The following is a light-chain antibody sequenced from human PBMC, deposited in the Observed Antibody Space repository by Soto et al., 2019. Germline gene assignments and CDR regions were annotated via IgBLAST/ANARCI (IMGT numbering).Light chain of an antibody. CDR3: CSYAGIIAPV. Sequence: QSVLTQPASVSGSPGQSITISCTGTSSDVGSYNLVSWYQQHPGKAPKLMIYEGSKRPSGVSNRFSGSKSGNTASLTISGLQAVELGDKVWCSYAGIIAPVLGPGT. V-gene: IGLV2-23*01. CDR2: EGS. CDR1: SSDVGSYNL. J-gene: IGLJ1*01.